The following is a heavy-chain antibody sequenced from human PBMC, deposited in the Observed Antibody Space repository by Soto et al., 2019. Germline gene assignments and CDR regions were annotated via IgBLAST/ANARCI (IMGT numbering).Heavy chain of an antibody. CDR2: IRSEDYGGTT. Sequence: GSLRLSCTSSGFIFGDYAMSWVRQAPGKGLEWVGFIRSEDYGGTTEYGAAVKGRFTISRDDSKSVAYLQMNSLKTEDTAVYFCTRAPEKYSSSSRLGDCVPGTLVTVSA. J-gene: IGHJ4*02. V-gene: IGHV3-49*04. CDR1: GFIFGDYA. D-gene: IGHD6-6*01. CDR3: TRAPEKYSSSSRLGD.